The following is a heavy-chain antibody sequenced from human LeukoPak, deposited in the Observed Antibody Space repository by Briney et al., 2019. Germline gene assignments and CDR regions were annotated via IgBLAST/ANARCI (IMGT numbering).Heavy chain of an antibody. J-gene: IGHJ4*02. V-gene: IGHV3-23*01. CDR3: AKGGLSSPGAGY. CDR2: LRGDGDT. Sequence: GGSLRLSCVASGFTFSSYAMSWVRQAPARGLEWVSSLRGDGDTFYADSVKGRFTISRDNSKNTLYLQMDSLRAEDTAVYYCAKGGLSSPGAGYWGQGTLVTVSS. D-gene: IGHD6-19*01. CDR1: GFTFSSYA.